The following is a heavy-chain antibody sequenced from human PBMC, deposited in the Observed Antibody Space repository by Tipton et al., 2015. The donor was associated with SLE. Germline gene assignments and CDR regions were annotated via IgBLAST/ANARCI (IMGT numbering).Heavy chain of an antibody. V-gene: IGHV1-69*01. D-gene: IGHD6-19*01. Sequence: QLVQSGAEVKKPGSSVKVSCKTSGGTFPNYAISWVRQAPGQGLEWMGGIIPIIGTANYAQKFQGRVTITADESTTTAYMELSSLRAEDTAVYYCASASVYSSGWSQYFQFWGQGTLVTVSS. CDR2: IIPIIGTA. CDR1: GGTFPNYA. CDR3: ASASVYSSGWSQYFQF. J-gene: IGHJ1*01.